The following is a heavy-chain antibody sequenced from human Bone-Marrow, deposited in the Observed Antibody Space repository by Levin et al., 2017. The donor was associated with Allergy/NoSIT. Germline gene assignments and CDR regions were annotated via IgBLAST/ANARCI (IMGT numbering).Heavy chain of an antibody. D-gene: IGHD5-12*01. Sequence: SETLSLTCAVYGGSFSGYYWSWIRQPPGKGLEWIGEINHSGSTNYNPSLKSRVTISVDTSKNQFSLKLSSVTAADTAVYYCARERVRDQLRLINWFDPWGQGTLVTVSS. V-gene: IGHV4-34*01. J-gene: IGHJ5*02. CDR3: ARERVRDQLRLINWFDP. CDR1: GGSFSGYY. CDR2: INHSGST.